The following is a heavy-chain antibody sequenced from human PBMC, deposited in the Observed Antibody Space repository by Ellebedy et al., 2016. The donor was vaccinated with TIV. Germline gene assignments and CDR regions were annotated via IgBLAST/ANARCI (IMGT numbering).Heavy chain of an antibody. CDR3: ARPSYQLLSYYFDS. J-gene: IGHJ4*02. V-gene: IGHV3-33*01. Sequence: GESLKISCAASGFTFGRYGIHWVRQAPGKGLEWVAVIWFDGSKEFYADSVKGRFTISRDDSKNEVFLQMSSLRAEDTDVYYCARPSYQLLSYYFDSWGQGTLVTVSS. CDR2: IWFDGSKE. CDR1: GFTFGRYG. D-gene: IGHD2-2*01.